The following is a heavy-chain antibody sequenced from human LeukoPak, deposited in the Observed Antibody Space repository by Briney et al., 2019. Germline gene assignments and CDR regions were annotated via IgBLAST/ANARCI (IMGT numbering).Heavy chain of an antibody. CDR2: IYHSGST. D-gene: IGHD3-22*01. Sequence: SETLSLTCTVSGDSISSTNYYWGWIRQPPGKGLEWIGSIYHSGSTYYNPSLKSRVTMSLDTSKNQFSLKLSSVTAADTAVYYCARDGPYYYDSSGYYDAFDIWGQGTMVTVSS. J-gene: IGHJ3*02. CDR1: GDSISSTNYY. V-gene: IGHV4-39*07. CDR3: ARDGPYYYDSSGYYDAFDI.